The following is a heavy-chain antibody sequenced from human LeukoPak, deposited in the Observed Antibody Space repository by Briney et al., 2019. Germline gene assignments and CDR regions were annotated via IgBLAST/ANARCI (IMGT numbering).Heavy chain of an antibody. CDR3: ARRRSSGVIPTDY. V-gene: IGHV4-61*02. J-gene: IGHJ4*02. CDR2: ISSSGGT. CDR1: GDSISSGDYY. Sequence: SETLSLTCTVSGDSISSGDYYWSWIRQPAGKGLEWIGRISSSGGTNYNPSLKSRVTISVDTSKNQFSLKLSSVTAADTAVYYCARRRSSGVIPTDYWGQGTLVTVSS. D-gene: IGHD6-19*01.